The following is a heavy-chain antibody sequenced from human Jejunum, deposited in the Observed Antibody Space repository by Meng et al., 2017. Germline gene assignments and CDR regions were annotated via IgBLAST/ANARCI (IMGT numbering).Heavy chain of an antibody. J-gene: IGHJ4*02. CDR1: GGSISSSNR. Sequence: QLQLQESGPGLVKPSGTLSPTCGVSGGSISSSNRWSWVRQSPGKGLEWIGEMYHGGDTNYNPSLETRVTISTDTSRNEFSLKLRSVTAADTAVYYCARDWGCRDGSCFSGLLEYWGQGILVTVSS. CDR2: MYHGGDT. CDR3: ARDWGCRDGSCFSGLLEY. V-gene: IGHV4-4*02. D-gene: IGHD2-15*01.